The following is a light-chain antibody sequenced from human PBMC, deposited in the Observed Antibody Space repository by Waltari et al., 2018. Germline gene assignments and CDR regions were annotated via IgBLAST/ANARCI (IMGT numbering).Light chain of an antibody. J-gene: IGLJ3*02. CDR1: NIGVKS. CDR2: YNS. CDR3: QAWDSRSDHRV. V-gene: IGLV3-21*04. Sequence: SYVLTQPPSMSVAPGKTARITCGGNNIGVKSVHWYQQKPGQAPLLVIYYNSDRPSGIPERFSGANSENTATRTINRVEAGDEADYYCQAWDSRSDHRVFGGGTKLTVL.